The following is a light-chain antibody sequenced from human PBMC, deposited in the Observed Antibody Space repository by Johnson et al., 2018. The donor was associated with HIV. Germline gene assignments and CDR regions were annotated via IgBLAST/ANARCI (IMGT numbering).Light chain of an antibody. CDR1: SSNIGNNY. V-gene: IGLV1-51*02. Sequence: QLVLTQPPSVSAAPGQKVTISCSGSSSNIGNNYVSWYQQLPGTAPKLLIYENNKRPSGIPDRLSGSKSGTAATLGITVLQTGDEADYYCGTWHTRLSAGHVFGTGTKVTVL. CDR3: GTWHTRLSAGHV. J-gene: IGLJ1*01. CDR2: ENN.